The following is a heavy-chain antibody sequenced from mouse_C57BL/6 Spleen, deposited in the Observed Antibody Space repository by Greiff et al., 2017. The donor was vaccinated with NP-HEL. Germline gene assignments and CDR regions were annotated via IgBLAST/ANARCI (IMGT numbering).Heavy chain of an antibody. J-gene: IGHJ3*01. CDR1: GYSITSGYY. D-gene: IGHD2-3*01. CDR3: ASPYDGYYSFAY. CDR2: ISSDGSN. V-gene: IGHV3-6*01. Sequence: EVKLQESGPGLVKPSQSLSLTCSVTGYSITSGYYWNWIRQFPGNKLEWMGYISSDGSNNYNPSLKNRISITRDTSKNQFFLKLNSVTTEDTATYYCASPYDGYYSFAYWGQGTLVTVSA.